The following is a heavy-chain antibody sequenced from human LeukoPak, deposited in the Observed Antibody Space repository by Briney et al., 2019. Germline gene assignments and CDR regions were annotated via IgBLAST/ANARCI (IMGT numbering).Heavy chain of an antibody. J-gene: IGHJ4*02. CDR1: GFTFSDHY. V-gene: IGHV3-72*01. CDR3: ARAPLYYYDSSGYYFDY. D-gene: IGHD3-22*01. Sequence: GGSLRLSCAASGFTFSDHYMDWVRQAPGKGLGWVGRIRDKANSYTTEYAASVKGRFTISRDDSRNSPYLQMNSLKTEDTAVYYCARAPLYYYDSSGYYFDYWGQGTLVTVSS. CDR2: IRDKANSYTT.